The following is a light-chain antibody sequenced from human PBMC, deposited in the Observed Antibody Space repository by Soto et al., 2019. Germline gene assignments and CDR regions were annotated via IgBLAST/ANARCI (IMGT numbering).Light chain of an antibody. CDR2: EVS. CDR1: SSDVGGYNY. Sequence: QSALTQPASVSGSPGQSITISCTGTSSDVGGYNYVSWYQQHPGKAPKLMIYEVSNRPSGVSNRCSGSKSGNTASLTISGRQAEDEADYYCSSYTSSSTLFYVFGTGTKLTVL. V-gene: IGLV2-14*01. J-gene: IGLJ1*01. CDR3: SSYTSSSTLFYV.